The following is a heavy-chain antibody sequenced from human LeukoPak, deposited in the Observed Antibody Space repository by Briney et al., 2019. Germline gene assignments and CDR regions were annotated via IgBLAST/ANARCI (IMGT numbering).Heavy chain of an antibody. CDR1: GFTFSDYY. CDR2: ISTSGSDT. V-gene: IGHV3-11*06. J-gene: IGHJ4*02. D-gene: IGHD6-13*01. Sequence: GGSLRLSCAASGFTFSDYYMSWIRQAPGKGLEWVSYISTSGSDTYYADSVKGRFTTSRDNAKNSLYLQMNSLRAEDTAVYYCARVGLIAAAGTPDYWGQGTLVTASS. CDR3: ARVGLIAAAGTPDY.